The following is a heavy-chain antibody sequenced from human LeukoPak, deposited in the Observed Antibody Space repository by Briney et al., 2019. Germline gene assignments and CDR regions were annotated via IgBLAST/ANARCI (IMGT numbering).Heavy chain of an antibody. D-gene: IGHD2-2*01. V-gene: IGHV1-2*02. J-gene: IGHJ4*02. CDR1: GYXFTAYY. CDR3: AREIPCSSSSCLDY. Sequence: GASVKVSCKASGYXFTAYYIHWVRQAPGQGLEWMGWINPHSGGTNFAQKFQGRVTMTRDTSITTAHMELSRLTSDDTAMYYCAREIPCSSSSCLDYWGQGTLVTVSS. CDR2: INPHSGGT.